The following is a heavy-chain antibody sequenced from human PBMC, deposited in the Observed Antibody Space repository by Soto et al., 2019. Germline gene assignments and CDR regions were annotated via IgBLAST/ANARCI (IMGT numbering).Heavy chain of an antibody. CDR3: ARDHAYSAYWEFDP. Sequence: SETLSLTCAVSGDSINSTDWWNWVRQSPGKGLEWIGEIYHGGNIYYNPSLKSRVTISMDKSKNQFSLNLFYVTAADTAVYYCARDHAYSAYWEFDPWGQGTLVTVSS. V-gene: IGHV4-4*02. J-gene: IGHJ5*02. CDR1: GDSINSTDW. CDR2: IYHGGNI. D-gene: IGHD3-16*01.